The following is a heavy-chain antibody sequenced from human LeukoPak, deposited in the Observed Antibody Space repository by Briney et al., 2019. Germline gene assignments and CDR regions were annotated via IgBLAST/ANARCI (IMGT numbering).Heavy chain of an antibody. Sequence: GGSLRLSCAASGFTFSNAWMSWVRQAPGKGLEWVGRTKSKTDGGTTDYAAPVKGRFTISRDDSKNTLYLQMNSLKTEDTAVYYCTTRAYGVDYWGQGTLVTVSS. CDR3: TTRAYGVDY. J-gene: IGHJ4*02. D-gene: IGHD4/OR15-4a*01. CDR2: TKSKTDGGTT. V-gene: IGHV3-15*01. CDR1: GFTFSNAW.